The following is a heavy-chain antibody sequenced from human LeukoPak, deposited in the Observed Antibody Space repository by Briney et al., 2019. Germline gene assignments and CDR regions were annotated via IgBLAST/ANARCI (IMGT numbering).Heavy chain of an antibody. D-gene: IGHD6-19*01. J-gene: IGHJ4*02. V-gene: IGHV4-30-4*01. CDR1: GGSISSGDYY. CDR3: ARGVIAVAGAFDY. Sequence: SQTLSLTCTVSGGSISSGDYYWSWIRQPPGKGLEWIGYIYYSGSTYYNPSLKSRVTISVDKSKNQFSLKLSSVTAADTAVYYCARGVIAVAGAFDYWGQGTLVTVSS. CDR2: IYYSGST.